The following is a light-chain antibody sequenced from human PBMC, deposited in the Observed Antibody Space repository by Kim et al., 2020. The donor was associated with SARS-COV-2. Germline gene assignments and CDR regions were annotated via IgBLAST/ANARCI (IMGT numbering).Light chain of an antibody. V-gene: IGKV1-5*01. CDR1: HNINIG. CDR2: EAS. J-gene: IGKJ1*01. Sequence: SATIGEGGTITCRASHNINIGLAWYQQKPGKAPNLLIYEASTLESGVPSRFSGSGSGTEFTLTINSLQPDDFATYYCQQYDGLSTFGQGTKVEIK. CDR3: QQYDGLST.